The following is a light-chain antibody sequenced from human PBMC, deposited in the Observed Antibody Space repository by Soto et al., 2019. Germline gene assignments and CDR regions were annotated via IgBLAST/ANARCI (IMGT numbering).Light chain of an antibody. J-gene: IGKJ3*01. V-gene: IGKV4-1*01. CDR3: HLPFAVLAP. CDR1: RGILYKSNNKNH. CDR2: WAS. Sequence: TINYKCGRGILYKSNNKNHLAWYQQKPGQPPQLIIYWASTRESGVPERFSGIGSGTDLTLISRRLQDDYWAFYSCHLPFAVLAPCGRGTKVDIK.